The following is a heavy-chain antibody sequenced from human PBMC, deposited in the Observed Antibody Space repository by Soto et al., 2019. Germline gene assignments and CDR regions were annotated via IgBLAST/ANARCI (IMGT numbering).Heavy chain of an antibody. V-gene: IGHV4-30-4*01. D-gene: IGHD6-13*01. CDR3: AGNPSDSWSLSYFDY. Sequence: QVQLQESGPGLMKPSQTLSLTCTVSGDSISSGDYYWSWIRQPPGKGLEWIGYIYYSGSTYYNPSPRGRVTIPLGTSQNHFTLKLSSVTAADSAVYYCAGNPSDSWSLSYFDYWGQGTLVTVSS. J-gene: IGHJ4*02. CDR2: IYYSGST. CDR1: GDSISSGDYY.